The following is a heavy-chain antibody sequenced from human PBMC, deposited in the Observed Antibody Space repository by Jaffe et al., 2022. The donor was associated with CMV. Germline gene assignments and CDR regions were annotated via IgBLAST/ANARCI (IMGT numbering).Heavy chain of an antibody. CDR2: IYSGGST. J-gene: IGHJ4*02. CDR3: ARGPPGTAMATGVSSYY. Sequence: EVQLVESGGGLVQPGGSLRLSCAASGFTVSSNYMSWVRQAPGKGLEWVSVIYSGGSTYYADSVKGRFTISRDNSKNTLYLQMNSLRAEDTAVYYCARGPPGTAMATGVSSYYWGQGTLVTVSS. D-gene: IGHD5-18*01. CDR1: GFTVSSNY. V-gene: IGHV3-66*01.